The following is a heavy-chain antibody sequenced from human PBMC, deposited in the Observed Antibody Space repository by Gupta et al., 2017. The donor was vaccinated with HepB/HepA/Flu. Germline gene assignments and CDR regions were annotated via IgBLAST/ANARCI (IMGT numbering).Heavy chain of an antibody. CDR2: IYWNDDK. V-gene: IGHV2-5*01. Sequence: QITLKESGPTLGKPTQTLTLTCSVSGFSLRSNGVGVGWVRQPPGKALEWLALIYWNDDKRYNPSLKSRLTITKDTSKDHVVLTLANMDPVDTATYSCARTYCTTSSCYMADTFDIWGQGTMVTVSS. J-gene: IGHJ3*02. CDR1: GFSLRSNGVG. CDR3: ARTYCTTSSCYMADTFDI. D-gene: IGHD2-2*02.